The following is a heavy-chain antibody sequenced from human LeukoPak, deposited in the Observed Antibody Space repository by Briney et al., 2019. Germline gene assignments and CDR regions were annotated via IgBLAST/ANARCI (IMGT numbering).Heavy chain of an antibody. CDR1: GFTLSSYW. V-gene: IGHV3-7*01. Sequence: GGSLRLSCAASGFTLSSYWMSWVRQAPGTGLERVANIKQDGSEKYYVDSVKGRFTISRDNAKNSLYLQMNSLRAEDTAVYYCARVGGDYSSSWYGDYYYYYMDVWGKGTTVTVSS. CDR3: ARVGGDYSSSWYGDYYYYYMDV. CDR2: IKQDGSEK. D-gene: IGHD6-13*01. J-gene: IGHJ6*03.